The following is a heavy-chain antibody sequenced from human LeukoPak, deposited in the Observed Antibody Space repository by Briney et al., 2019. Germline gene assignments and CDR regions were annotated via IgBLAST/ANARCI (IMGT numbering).Heavy chain of an antibody. Sequence: KTSETLSLTCTVSGVSISTYYWSWIRQTAGKGLEWIGRTYTSGSTNYNPSLKSRVTMSVDTSKNQFSLKLSSVTAADTAVYYCARGGTQRNFYYYGMDVWGQGTTVTVSS. CDR2: TYTSGST. CDR3: ARGGTQRNFYYYGMDV. V-gene: IGHV4-4*07. CDR1: GVSISTYY. J-gene: IGHJ6*02. D-gene: IGHD1-14*01.